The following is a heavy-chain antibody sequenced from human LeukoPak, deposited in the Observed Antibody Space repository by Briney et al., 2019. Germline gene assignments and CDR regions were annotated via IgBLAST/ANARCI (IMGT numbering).Heavy chain of an antibody. CDR3: ATEISGIAVAGAFDY. V-gene: IGHV1-46*01. CDR1: GYTFTTYF. J-gene: IGHJ4*02. Sequence: ASVKVSCKASGYTFTTYFMHWVRQAPGQGLEWMGIINPSGGSTSYAQKFQGRVTMTRDMSTSTVYMQLSSLRSEDTAVYYCATEISGIAVAGAFDYWGQGTLVTVSS. CDR2: INPSGGST. D-gene: IGHD6-19*01.